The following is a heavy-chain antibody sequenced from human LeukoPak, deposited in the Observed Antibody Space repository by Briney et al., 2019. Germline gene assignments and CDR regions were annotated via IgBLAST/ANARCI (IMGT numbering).Heavy chain of an antibody. V-gene: IGHV4-39*01. CDR2: IYYSGST. CDR3: ARHSDSLVAPAAIGLFDY. D-gene: IGHD2-2*02. J-gene: IGHJ4*02. CDR1: GGSISSSSYY. Sequence: PSETLSLTCTVSGGSISSSSYYWGWIRQPPGKGLEWIGSIYYSGSTYYNPSLKSRVTISVDTSKNQFSLKLSSVTAADTAVYYCARHSDSLVAPAAIGLFDYWGQGTLSPSPQ.